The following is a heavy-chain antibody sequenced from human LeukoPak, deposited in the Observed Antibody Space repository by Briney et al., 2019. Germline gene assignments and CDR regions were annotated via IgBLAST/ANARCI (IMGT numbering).Heavy chain of an antibody. D-gene: IGHD1-26*01. V-gene: IGHV3-23*01. Sequence: GGSLRLSCAASGFTFSSYAMSWVRQAPGKGLEWVSAISGSGGSTYHADSVKGRFTISRDNAKNSLYLQMNSLRAEDTAVYYCARWSTELGSAFDIWGQGTMVTVSS. CDR2: ISGSGGST. J-gene: IGHJ3*02. CDR3: ARWSTELGSAFDI. CDR1: GFTFSSYA.